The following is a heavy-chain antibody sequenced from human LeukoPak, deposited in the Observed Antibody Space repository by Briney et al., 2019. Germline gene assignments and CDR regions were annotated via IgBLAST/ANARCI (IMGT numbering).Heavy chain of an antibody. CDR3: ARGLAVTTFSYFDY. CDR2: IYYSGST. CDR1: GGSISTYY. J-gene: IGHJ4*02. V-gene: IGHV4-59*01. Sequence: SETLSLTCTVSGGSISTYYWSWIRQPPGKGLEWLGYIYYSGSTNYNPSLKSRVTISVDTSKNQFSLKLSSVTAADTAVYYCARGLAVTTFSYFDYWGQGTLVTVSS. D-gene: IGHD4-17*01.